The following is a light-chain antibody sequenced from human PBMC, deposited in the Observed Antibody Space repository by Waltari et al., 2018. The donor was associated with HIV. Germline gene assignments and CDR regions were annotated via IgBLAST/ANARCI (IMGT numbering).Light chain of an antibody. CDR1: SSDIGTYNY. CDR2: DVS. V-gene: IGLV2-14*01. CDR3: SSYTSSSTPVV. J-gene: IGLJ2*01. Sequence: QSALTQPASVSGSPGQSITISCTGTSSDIGTYNYVSWYQQHPGKAPKLMIYDVSNRPSGGSNRCSGSKSGNTASLTISGLQAEDEADYYCSSYTSSSTPVVFGGGTKLTVL.